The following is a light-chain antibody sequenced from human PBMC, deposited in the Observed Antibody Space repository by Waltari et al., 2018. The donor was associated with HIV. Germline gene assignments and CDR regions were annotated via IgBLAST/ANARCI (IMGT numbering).Light chain of an antibody. J-gene: IGLJ1*01. CDR3: SSYTTSKTYV. CDR1: DAAIVSYVF. CDR2: DAT. V-gene: IGLV2-14*03. Sequence: QSALTQPASVSGSPGQSISISCSRTDAAIVSYVFVSWYQQHPGRPPKLIIYDATSRPSHPSSRFSASNSGTTASLTITGLQDDDEADYFCSSYTTSKTYVFGSGTRVTVL.